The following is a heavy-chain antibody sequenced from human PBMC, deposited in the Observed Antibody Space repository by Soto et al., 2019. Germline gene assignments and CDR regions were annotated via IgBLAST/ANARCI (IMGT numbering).Heavy chain of an antibody. Sequence: PGESLKISCKGSGYSFTSYWIGWVRQMPGKGLEWMGIIYPGDSDTRYSPSFQGQVTISADKSISTAYLQWSSLKASDTAMYYCASTAIAAAGLNYYYYGMDVCGQGPTASVSS. V-gene: IGHV5-51*01. D-gene: IGHD6-13*01. CDR3: ASTAIAAAGLNYYYYGMDV. CDR2: IYPGDSDT. CDR1: GYSFTSYW. J-gene: IGHJ6*02.